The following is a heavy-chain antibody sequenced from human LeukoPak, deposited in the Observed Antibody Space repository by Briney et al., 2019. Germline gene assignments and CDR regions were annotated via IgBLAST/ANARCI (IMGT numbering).Heavy chain of an antibody. D-gene: IGHD1-26*01. CDR3: ARGFYSGSWDDAFDI. CDR2: IVPIFTTT. CDR1: GGTFSSYT. J-gene: IGHJ3*02. V-gene: IGHV1-69*13. Sequence: SVKVSCKASGGTFSSYTFIWVRQAPGRGLEWMGAIVPIFTTTNFAQKFQGRVTITADESTRTAYMGLNSLRSEDTAVYYCARGFYSGSWDDAFDIWGQGTMVTVSS.